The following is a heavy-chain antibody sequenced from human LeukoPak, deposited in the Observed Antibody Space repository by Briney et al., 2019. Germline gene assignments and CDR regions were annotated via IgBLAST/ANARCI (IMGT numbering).Heavy chain of an antibody. D-gene: IGHD6-19*01. CDR2: ICASGST. Sequence: SETLSLTCTVSGGSISSYCWSWIRQPAGKGLEWIGRICASGSTNYHPSLKSRVTMSVDTSKNQFSLKLSSVTAADTAVYYCARVRIAVAGTYFYYMDVWGKGTTVTVSS. V-gene: IGHV4-4*07. J-gene: IGHJ6*03. CDR3: ARVRIAVAGTYFYYMDV. CDR1: GGSISSYC.